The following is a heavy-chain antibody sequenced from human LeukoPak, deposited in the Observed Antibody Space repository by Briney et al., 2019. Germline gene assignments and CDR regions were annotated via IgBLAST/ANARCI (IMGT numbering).Heavy chain of an antibody. V-gene: IGHV3-30*04. CDR2: ISYDGSNK. CDR3: ARENYGGNLYFDY. Sequence: GGSLRLSCAASGFTFSSYAMHWVRQAPGKGLEWVAVISYDGSNKYYADFVKGRFTISRDNSKNTLYLQMNSLRAEDTAVYYCARENYGGNLYFDYWGQGTLVTVSS. J-gene: IGHJ4*02. CDR1: GFTFSSYA. D-gene: IGHD4-23*01.